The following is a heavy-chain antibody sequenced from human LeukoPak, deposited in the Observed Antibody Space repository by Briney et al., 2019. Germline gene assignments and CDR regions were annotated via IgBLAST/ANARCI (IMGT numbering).Heavy chain of an antibody. CDR3: AREGAIVVVITTSYYFDY. V-gene: IGHV1-69*05. CDR2: IIPIFGTA. D-gene: IGHD3-22*01. Sequence: SVKVSCKASGGTFSSYAISWVRQAPGQGLEWMGRIIPIFGTANCAQKFQGRVTITTDESTSTAYMELSSLRSEDTAVYYCAREGAIVVVITTSYYFDYWGQGTLVTVSS. CDR1: GGTFSSYA. J-gene: IGHJ4*02.